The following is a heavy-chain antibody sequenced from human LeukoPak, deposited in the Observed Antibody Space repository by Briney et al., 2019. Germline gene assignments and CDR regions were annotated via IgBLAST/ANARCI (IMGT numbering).Heavy chain of an antibody. V-gene: IGHV3-73*01. CDR3: EILTGDAFDI. CDR1: GFTFSDSA. J-gene: IGHJ3*02. Sequence: PGGSLKLSCATSGFTFSDSAIPWVRQASGKGLEWVGRIRSKASSYATAYAASVKGRFTISRDNSKNTAYLQMNSLKTEDTAVYYCEILTGDAFDIWGQGTMVTVSS. D-gene: IGHD3-9*01. CDR2: IRSKASSYAT.